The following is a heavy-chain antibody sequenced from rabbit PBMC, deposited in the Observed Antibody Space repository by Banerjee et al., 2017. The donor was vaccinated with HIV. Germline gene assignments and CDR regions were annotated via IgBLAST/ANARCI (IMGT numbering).Heavy chain of an antibody. Sequence: QSLEESGGDLVKPGASLTLTCTASGFSFSSSYHMCWVRQAPGKGLEWIACIDAGNSGRAYYARWVNGRFTISSHNAQNTLYLQLNSLTAADTATYFCVRGDDDYPTYFNLWGPGTLVTVS. V-gene: IGHV1S40*01. D-gene: IGHD2-1*01. CDR2: IDAGNSGRA. J-gene: IGHJ4*01. CDR1: GFSFSSSYH. CDR3: VRGDDDYPTYFNL.